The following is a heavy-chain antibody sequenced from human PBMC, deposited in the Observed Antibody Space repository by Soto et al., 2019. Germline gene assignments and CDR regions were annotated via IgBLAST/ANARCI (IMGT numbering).Heavy chain of an antibody. CDR2: IWYDGSNK. CDR1: GFTFSSYG. D-gene: IGHD3-10*01. V-gene: IGHV3-33*01. J-gene: IGHJ6*02. Sequence: VQLVESGGGVVQPGRSLRLSCAASGFTFSSYGMHWVRQAPGKGLEWVAVIWYDGSNKYYADSVKGRFTISRDNSKNMLFLQMNSLRADATAVYYCARLGVTGGSSPFYYYHYDMDVWGQGTTVTVSS. CDR3: ARLGVTGGSSPFYYYHYDMDV.